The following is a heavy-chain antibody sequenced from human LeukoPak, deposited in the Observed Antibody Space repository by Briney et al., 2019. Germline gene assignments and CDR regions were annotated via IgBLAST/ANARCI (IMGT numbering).Heavy chain of an antibody. Sequence: ASVKVSCKASGYTFTGYYMHWVRQAPGQGLEWMGWINPNSGGTNYAQKFQGRVTMTRDTSISTAYMELSRLRSDDTAVYYCARDLHTAMVRYSLYYFDYWAREPWSPSPQ. CDR2: INPNSGGT. D-gene: IGHD5-18*01. V-gene: IGHV1-2*02. CDR3: ARDLHTAMVRYSLYYFDY. J-gene: IGHJ4*02. CDR1: GYTFTGYY.